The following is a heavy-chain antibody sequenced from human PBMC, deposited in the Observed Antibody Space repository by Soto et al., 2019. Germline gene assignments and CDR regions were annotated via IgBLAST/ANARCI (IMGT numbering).Heavy chain of an antibody. CDR1: GGSFSGYY. Sequence: QVQLQQWGAGLLKPSETLSLTCAVYGGSFSGYYWSWIRQPPGKGLEWIGEINHSGSTNYNPSLKSRVTISVATSKNQFSLKLSSVTAADTAVYYWARVTGRYYYGMDVWGQGTTVTVSS. CDR2: INHSGST. J-gene: IGHJ6*02. V-gene: IGHV4-34*01. CDR3: ARVTGRYYYGMDV.